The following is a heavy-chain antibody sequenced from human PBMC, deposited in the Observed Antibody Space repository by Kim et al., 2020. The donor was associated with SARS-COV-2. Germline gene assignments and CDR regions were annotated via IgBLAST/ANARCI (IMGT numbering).Heavy chain of an antibody. Sequence: GGSLRLSCAASGFTFSSYSMNWVRQAPGKGLEWVSYISSSSSTIYYADSVKGRFTISRDNAKNSLYLQMNSLRDEDTAVYYCAKLYCSGGSCYKFADYWGQGTLVTVSS. D-gene: IGHD2-15*01. CDR2: ISSSSSTI. CDR3: AKLYCSGGSCYKFADY. V-gene: IGHV3-48*02. J-gene: IGHJ4*02. CDR1: GFTFSSYS.